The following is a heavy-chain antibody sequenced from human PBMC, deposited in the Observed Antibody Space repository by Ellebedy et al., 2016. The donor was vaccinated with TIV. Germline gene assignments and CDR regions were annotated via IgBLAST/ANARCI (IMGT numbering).Heavy chain of an antibody. Sequence: PGGSLRLSCAASGFTFSYYWMSSVRQAPGKGLEWLANIKQDGSDKNYMDSVKGRFSISRDNSKNSLYLQMDSMTAEDTAVYYSVRRSGYCTSNTYSDNWGQGTLVTVSS. CDR3: VRRSGYCTSNTYSDN. CDR1: GFTFSYYW. V-gene: IGHV3-7*03. CDR2: IKQDGSDK. D-gene: IGHD2-2*03. J-gene: IGHJ4*02.